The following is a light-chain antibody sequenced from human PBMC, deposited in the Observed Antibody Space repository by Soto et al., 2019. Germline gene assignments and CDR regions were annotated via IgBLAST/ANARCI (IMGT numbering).Light chain of an antibody. CDR2: DAS. V-gene: IGKV3-11*01. CDR3: HQRSNWPRT. Sequence: DIVLTQSPATLSLSPGERATLSCRASQSVRSYLAWYQQKPGQAPRLLLYDASTRATGIPARFSGSGSGTDFTLTISSLEPEDFAVYYCHQRSNWPRTFGGGTKVDIK. CDR1: QSVRSY. J-gene: IGKJ4*01.